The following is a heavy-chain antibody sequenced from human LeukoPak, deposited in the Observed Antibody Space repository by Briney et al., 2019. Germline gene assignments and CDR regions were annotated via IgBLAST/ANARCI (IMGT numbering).Heavy chain of an antibody. CDR3: AREGWGYGSGSYYYYMDV. CDR2: ISSSSSYI. Sequence: PGGSLRLSCAASGFTFSSYSMNWVRQAPGKGLEWVSSISSSSSYIYYADSVKGRFTISRDNAKNSLYLQMNSLRAEDTAVYYCAREGWGYGSGSYYYYMDVWGKGTTVTVSS. V-gene: IGHV3-21*01. D-gene: IGHD3-10*01. J-gene: IGHJ6*03. CDR1: GFTFSSYS.